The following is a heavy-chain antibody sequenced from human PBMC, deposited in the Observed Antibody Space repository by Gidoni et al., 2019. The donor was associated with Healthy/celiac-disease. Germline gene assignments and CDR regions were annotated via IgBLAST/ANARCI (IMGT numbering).Heavy chain of an antibody. CDR1: GGSIRRGDYY. J-gene: IGHJ3*02. CDR3: DRANSYGNDDAFDI. Sequence: QVQLQESGPGLVQPSPTLSLTCPFSGGSIRRGDYYWSWIRQPPGKGLEWIGYIYYSGSTYYNPYIKSRVTIAVDTSKNQFSLKLSSVTAADTAVYYCDRANSYGNDDAFDIWGKGTMVTVSS. CDR2: IYYSGST. D-gene: IGHD5-18*01. V-gene: IGHV4-30-4*01.